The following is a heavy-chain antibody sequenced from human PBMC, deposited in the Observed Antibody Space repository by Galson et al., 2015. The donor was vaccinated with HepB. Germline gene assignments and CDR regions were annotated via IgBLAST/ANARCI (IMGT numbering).Heavy chain of an antibody. CDR2: INPSGGSA. J-gene: IGHJ4*02. D-gene: IGHD6-6*01. CDR3: ARPSSSSGYYFDY. Sequence: SVKVSCKASGYTFTSYYMHWVRQAPGQGLEWMGLINPSGGSASYAQKFQGRVTMTRDTSTSTVYMELSSLRSEDTAVYYCARPSSSSGYYFDYWGQGTLVTVSS. V-gene: IGHV1-46*01. CDR1: GYTFTSYY.